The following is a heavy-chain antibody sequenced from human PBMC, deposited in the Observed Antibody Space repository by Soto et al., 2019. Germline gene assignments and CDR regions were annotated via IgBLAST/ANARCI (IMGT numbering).Heavy chain of an antibody. CDR1: GGSISSFY. D-gene: IGHD6-6*01. J-gene: IGHJ3*02. Sequence: QVQLQESGPGLVKPSETLSLTCSVSGGSISSFYWNWIRQPAGKGLESIGRIYTSGTTTHNPSLTTRVIMSIDASKSQFSLKLSSVSAAETAVYFCARSPSTASIGTFDIWGQGTMVTVSS. CDR2: IYTSGTT. V-gene: IGHV4-4*07. CDR3: ARSPSTASIGTFDI.